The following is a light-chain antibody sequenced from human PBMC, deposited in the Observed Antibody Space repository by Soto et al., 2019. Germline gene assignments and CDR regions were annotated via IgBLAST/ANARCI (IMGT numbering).Light chain of an antibody. V-gene: IGKV3-15*01. CDR2: HTS. J-gene: IGKJ1*01. CDR3: QQYNIWPT. Sequence: EVVMTQSPATLSVSPGERATLSCRASPSVATYLAWYQQKPGQAPRLLIYHTSTRATGIPARFSGSGSGTEFTLTISSLQSEDFAVYYCQQYNIWPTFGQGTKVEIK. CDR1: PSVATY.